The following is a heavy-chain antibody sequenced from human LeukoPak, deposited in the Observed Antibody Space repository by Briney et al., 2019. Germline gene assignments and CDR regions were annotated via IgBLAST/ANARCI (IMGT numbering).Heavy chain of an antibody. D-gene: IGHD5-18*01. CDR1: GYTFTRYD. CDR3: ARRGYSYVYVYYYYYYYMDV. V-gene: IGHV1-8*03. Sequence: ASVKVSCKASGYTFTRYDLNGVRQATGQGLEWMGWMNPNSCNHGYEQQFQGRVTITRNTSITPAYMELSSLRSEDTSVYYCARRGYSYVYVYYYYYYYMDVWAKGPRSPSP. CDR2: MNPNSCNH. J-gene: IGHJ6*03.